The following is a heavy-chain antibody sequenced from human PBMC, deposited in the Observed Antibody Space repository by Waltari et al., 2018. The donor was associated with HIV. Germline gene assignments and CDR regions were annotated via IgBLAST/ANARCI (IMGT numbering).Heavy chain of an antibody. V-gene: IGHV4-4*07. Sequence: QVQLQESGPGLVKPSDTLSLTCTVPGASISSYSWSWIRQPAGKGLEWIGRTYTSGSLNYNPSFRGRVTLSVDTSKNQFSLKMNSVTAADAAVYYCARGGYYYPDWGQGTLVTVSS. CDR1: GASISSYS. CDR2: TYTSGSL. J-gene: IGHJ4*02. D-gene: IGHD3-22*01. CDR3: ARGGYYYPD.